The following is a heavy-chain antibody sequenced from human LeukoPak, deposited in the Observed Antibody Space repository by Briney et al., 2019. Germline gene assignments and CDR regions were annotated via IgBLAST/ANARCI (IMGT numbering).Heavy chain of an antibody. CDR1: GFTFSDYY. Sequence: PGGSLRLSCAASGFTFSDYYMSWIRQAPGKGLEWVSYISSSGSTIYYADSVKGRFTISRDNAKNSLYLQMNSLRAEDTAVYYCATRRGYSGYDFWFDPWGQGTLVTVSS. CDR2: ISSSGSTI. V-gene: IGHV3-11*01. J-gene: IGHJ5*02. D-gene: IGHD5-12*01. CDR3: ATRRGYSGYDFWFDP.